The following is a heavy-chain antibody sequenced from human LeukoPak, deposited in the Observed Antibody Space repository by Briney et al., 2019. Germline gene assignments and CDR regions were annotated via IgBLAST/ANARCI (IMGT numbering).Heavy chain of an antibody. J-gene: IGHJ5*02. V-gene: IGHV1-24*01. CDR3: ATGPRIAAAAVFDP. CDR1: GYTLTELS. Sequence: ASVKVSCKVSGYTLTELSMHWVRQAPRKGLEWMGGFDPEDGETIYAQKFQGRVTMTEDTSTDTAYMELSSLRSEDTAVYYCATGPRIAAAAVFDPWGQGTLVTVSS. CDR2: FDPEDGET. D-gene: IGHD6-13*01.